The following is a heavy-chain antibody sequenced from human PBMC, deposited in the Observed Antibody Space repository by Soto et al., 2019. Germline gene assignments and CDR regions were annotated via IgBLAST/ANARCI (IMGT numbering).Heavy chain of an antibody. J-gene: IGHJ3*01. CDR3: AKDQARAASHGID. Sequence: QVQLVESGGGVVQPGRSLRLSCAASGFTSNNYGMHWARQAPGKGLEWVAAISNDGSDKYYADSVKGRLTISRDNSKNTVSLQMSSLRAEDTAVYYCAKDQARAASHGIDWGQGTMVTVSS. D-gene: IGHD6-13*01. V-gene: IGHV3-30*18. CDR2: ISNDGSDK. CDR1: GFTSNNYG.